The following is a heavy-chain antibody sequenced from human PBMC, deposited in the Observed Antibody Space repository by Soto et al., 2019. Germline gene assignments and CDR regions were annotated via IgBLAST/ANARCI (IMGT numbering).Heavy chain of an antibody. J-gene: IGHJ4*02. Sequence: GGSLRLSCAASGFTISRFWMSWVRQAPGKGLEWVANIKRDGSEDHYVDSVKGRFTISRDNAKNSLYLQMNSLRADDTAVYFCASEFGSSSGHYWGQGILVTVSS. CDR1: GFTISRFW. D-gene: IGHD6-6*01. CDR3: ASEFGSSSGHY. V-gene: IGHV3-7*01. CDR2: IKRDGSED.